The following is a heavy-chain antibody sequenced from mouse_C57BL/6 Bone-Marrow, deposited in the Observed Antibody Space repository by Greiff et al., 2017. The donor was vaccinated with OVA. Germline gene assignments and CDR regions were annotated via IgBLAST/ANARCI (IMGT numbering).Heavy chain of an antibody. V-gene: IGHV1-59*01. D-gene: IGHD2-4*01. Sequence: QVQLQQPGAELVRPGTSVKLSCKASGYTFTSYWMHWVKQRPGQGLEWIGVIDPYGSYTNYNQKFKGKATLTVDKSSSTAYMQLSSLTSVDSEVYYCERSHCDYSWGQGTTLTVSS. CDR3: ERSHCDYS. J-gene: IGHJ2*01. CDR1: GYTFTSYW. CDR2: IDPYGSYT.